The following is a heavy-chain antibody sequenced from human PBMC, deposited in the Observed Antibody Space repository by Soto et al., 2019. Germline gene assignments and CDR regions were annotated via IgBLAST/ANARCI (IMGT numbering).Heavy chain of an antibody. V-gene: IGHV4-31*03. J-gene: IGHJ4*02. CDR2: IYYGGST. CDR3: ARGFTWRAELLH. D-gene: IGHD2-15*01. CDR1: GGSISSGGYY. Sequence: SEPLSLTCTVSGGSISSGGYYWSWIRQHPGKGLEWIGYIYYGGSTYYNSSLKSRVTISVDTSKNQFSLKLSSVTAADTAVYYCARGFTWRAELLHWGQGILVTVSS.